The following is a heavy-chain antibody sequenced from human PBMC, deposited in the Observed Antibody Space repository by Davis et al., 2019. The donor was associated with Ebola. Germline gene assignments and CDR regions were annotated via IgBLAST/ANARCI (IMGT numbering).Heavy chain of an antibody. V-gene: IGHV3-30*18. Sequence: PGGSLRLSCAASGFTFSSYGMHWVRQAPGKGLEWVAVISYDGSNKYYADSVKGRFTISRDNSKNTLYLQMNSLRAEDTAVYYCAKDLGDQWLLGEVIDYWGQGTLVTVSS. CDR2: ISYDGSNK. CDR3: AKDLGDQWLLGEVIDY. CDR1: GFTFSSYG. D-gene: IGHD3-22*01. J-gene: IGHJ4*02.